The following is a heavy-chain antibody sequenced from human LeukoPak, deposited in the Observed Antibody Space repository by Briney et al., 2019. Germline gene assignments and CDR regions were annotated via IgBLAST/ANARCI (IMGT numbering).Heavy chain of an antibody. J-gene: IGHJ4*02. CDR3: AKDIQGSY. V-gene: IGHV3-23*01. D-gene: IGHD2-21*01. Sequence: GGSLRLSCAASGFSFNSAAMTWVRQAPGKGLEWVSLVSSSGGNTYYADSVKGRFTISRDNSKNTMYLQMNSLRAEDTAIYYWAKDIQGSYWGQGTLVTVSS. CDR1: GFSFNSAA. CDR2: VSSSGGNT.